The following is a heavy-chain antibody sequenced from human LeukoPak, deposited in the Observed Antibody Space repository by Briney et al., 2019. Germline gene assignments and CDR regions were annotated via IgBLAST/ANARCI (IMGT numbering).Heavy chain of an antibody. V-gene: IGHV1-46*01. D-gene: IGHD3-10*01. CDR2: INPSGGST. J-gene: IGHJ6*04. Sequence: GASVKVSCKTSGYTFTSYYMHWVRQAPGQGLEWMGIINPSGGSTSYAQKFQGRVTMTRDTSTSTVYMELSSLRSEDTAVYYCAREYYYGSGSYYNVGYYYYGMDVWGKGTTVTVSS. CDR1: GYTFTSYY. CDR3: AREYYYGSGSYYNVGYYYYGMDV.